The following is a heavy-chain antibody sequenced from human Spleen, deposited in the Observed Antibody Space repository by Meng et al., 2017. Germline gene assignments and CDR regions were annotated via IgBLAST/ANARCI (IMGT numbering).Heavy chain of an antibody. CDR2: ISGSGGRT. V-gene: IGHV3-23*01. Sequence: GESLKISCAASGFTFWTFDMTWVRQAPGKGPEWVSGISGSGGRTNYADSVKGRFTISRDNSINTLFLQMNSLGVEDTATYYCAKYHHYDILTGYYSSHIDYWGQGTLVTVSS. CDR3: AKYHHYDILTGYYSSHIDY. J-gene: IGHJ4*02. CDR1: GFTFWTFD. D-gene: IGHD3-9*01.